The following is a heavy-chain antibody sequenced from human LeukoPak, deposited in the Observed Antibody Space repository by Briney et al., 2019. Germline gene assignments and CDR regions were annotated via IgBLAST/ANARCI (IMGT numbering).Heavy chain of an antibody. CDR1: GFTFSSYG. D-gene: IGHD6-13*01. J-gene: IGHJ4*02. Sequence: PGGSLRLYCASSGFTFSSYGMHWVRQAPGKGLEWVAFIRYDGSNKYYADSVKGRFTISRDNSKNTLYLQMNSLRAEDTAVYYCAKDRGIAAAADYWGQGTLVTVSS. CDR2: IRYDGSNK. CDR3: AKDRGIAAAADY. V-gene: IGHV3-30*02.